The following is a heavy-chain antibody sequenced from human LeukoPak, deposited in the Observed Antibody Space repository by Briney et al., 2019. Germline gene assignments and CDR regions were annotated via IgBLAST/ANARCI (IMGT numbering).Heavy chain of an antibody. CDR3: ARGYCSGGNCYRYGMDV. J-gene: IGHJ6*02. D-gene: IGHD2-15*01. V-gene: IGHV4-30-4*01. CDR2: IYYSGST. Sequence: SQTLSLTCTLSRGSISSGDYYWSWIRQPPGKGLEWIGYIYYSGSTYYNPSLKSRVTISEDTSKNQFSLKLSSVTAADTAVYYCARGYCSGGNCYRYGMDVWGQGTAVTVSS. CDR1: RGSISSGDYY.